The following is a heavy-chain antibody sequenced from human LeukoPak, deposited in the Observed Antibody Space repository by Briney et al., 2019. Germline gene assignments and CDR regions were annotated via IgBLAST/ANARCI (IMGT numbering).Heavy chain of an antibody. CDR2: INHDGTIT. CDR3: TRDVWGNSDY. Sequence: QSGGSLRLSCAVSGLPFSAYLLSWIRQVPGEGPVWVARINHDGTITHYADSVKGRFTISRDNGKNILYLQITSLRPEDTAVYYCTRDVWGNSDYWGQGTLVTVSS. V-gene: IGHV3-74*01. CDR1: GLPFSAYL. D-gene: IGHD7-27*01. J-gene: IGHJ4*02.